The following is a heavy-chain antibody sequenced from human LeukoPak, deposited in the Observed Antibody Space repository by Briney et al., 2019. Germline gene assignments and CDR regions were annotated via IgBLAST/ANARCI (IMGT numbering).Heavy chain of an antibody. CDR1: GFTFSRFW. Sequence: GGSLILSCAASGFTFSRFWMGWVRQAPGKGLEWVANIKPDGSEKNYGDSVRGRFTISRDNARNSLYLQMNSLRAEDTAVYYCARENYFDYWGQGTLVTVSS. J-gene: IGHJ4*02. CDR2: IKPDGSEK. V-gene: IGHV3-7*04. CDR3: ARENYFDY.